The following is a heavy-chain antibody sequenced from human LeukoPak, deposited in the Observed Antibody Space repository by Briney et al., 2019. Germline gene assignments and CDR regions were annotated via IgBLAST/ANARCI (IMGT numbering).Heavy chain of an antibody. V-gene: IGHV4-34*01. CDR1: GGSFSGYY. CDR2: INHSGST. J-gene: IGHJ4*02. CDR3: ARDKIVGATQFDY. Sequence: MSSETLSLTCAVYGGSFSGYYWSWIRQPPGKGLEWIGEINHSGSTNYNPSLKSRVTISVDTSKNQFSLKLSSVTAADTAVYYCARDKIVGATQFDYWGQGTLVTVSS. D-gene: IGHD1-26*01.